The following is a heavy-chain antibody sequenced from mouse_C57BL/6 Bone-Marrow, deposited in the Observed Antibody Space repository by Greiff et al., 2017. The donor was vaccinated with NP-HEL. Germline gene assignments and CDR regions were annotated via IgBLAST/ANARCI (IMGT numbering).Heavy chain of an antibody. CDR1: GYTFTEYT. D-gene: IGHD2-2*01. V-gene: IGHV1-62-2*01. Sequence: VQLQESGAELVKPGASVKLSCKASGYTFTEYTIHWVKQRSGQGLEWIGWFYPGSGSIKYNEKFKDKATLTADKSSSTVYMELSRLTSEDSAVYFWARRAYGYDEDYYAMDYWGQGTSVTVSS. CDR3: ARRAYGYDEDYYAMDY. CDR2: FYPGSGSI. J-gene: IGHJ4*01.